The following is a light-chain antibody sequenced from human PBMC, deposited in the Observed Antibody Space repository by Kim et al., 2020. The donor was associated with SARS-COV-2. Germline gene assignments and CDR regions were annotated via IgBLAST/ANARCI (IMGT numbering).Light chain of an antibody. Sequence: ASVGDSVTITCRASQSMNSWLAWYQQKPGKAPKLLIHQASSLESGVPSRFSGRGSGTEFTLTISSLQSDDFATYYCQQYTSYPWTFGQGTKVDIK. CDR3: QQYTSYPWT. V-gene: IGKV1-5*03. CDR1: QSMNSW. J-gene: IGKJ1*01. CDR2: QAS.